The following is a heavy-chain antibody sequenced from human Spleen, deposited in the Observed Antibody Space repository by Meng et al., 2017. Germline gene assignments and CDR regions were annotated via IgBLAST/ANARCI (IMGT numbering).Heavy chain of an antibody. CDR3: ARNVYNGSPRRHNWFDP. CDR2: MNRGGST. Sequence: QVLPPQWDAALLKPSQPPSSPRVPCGWSCSGFSWSGVGQPPRKGREWVGLMNRGGSTNYSPSLKSRVTMSVDTSKNQFSLKLRSVTAADTAVYYCARNVYNGSPRRHNWFDPWGQGTLVTVSS. CDR1: GWSCSGFS. V-gene: IGHV4-34*02. J-gene: IGHJ5*02. D-gene: IGHD1-26*01.